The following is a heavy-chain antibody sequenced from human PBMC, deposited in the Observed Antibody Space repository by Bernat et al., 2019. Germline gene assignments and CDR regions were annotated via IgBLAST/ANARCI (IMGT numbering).Heavy chain of an antibody. V-gene: IGHV5-10-1*03. J-gene: IGHJ4*02. D-gene: IGHD2/OR15-2a*01. CDR2: IDPSDSYT. Sequence: EVQLVQSGAEVKKHGESLRISCKGSGYSFTSYWISRVRQMPGKGLEWMGRIDPSDSYTNYSPSFQGHVSISADKSISTAYLQWSSLKASDTAMYYWARSDFATKLCDYWGQGTLVTVSS. CDR1: GYSFTSYW. CDR3: ARSDFATKLCDY.